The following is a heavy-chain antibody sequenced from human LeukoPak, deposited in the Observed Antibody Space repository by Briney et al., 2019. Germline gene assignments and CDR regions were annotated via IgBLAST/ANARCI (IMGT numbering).Heavy chain of an antibody. CDR3: ARDRAWNYFDY. Sequence: GGSLRLSCAPSGFTFSRHGMHWVRQAPGKGLEWVAIIPNDGSRKYYAHSVEGRFTISRDNSKNTLYLQMDSLRAEDTAVYYCARDRAWNYFDYWGQGTLVTVSS. CDR1: GFTFSRHG. J-gene: IGHJ4*02. CDR2: IPNDGSRK. D-gene: IGHD3-3*01. V-gene: IGHV3-30*03.